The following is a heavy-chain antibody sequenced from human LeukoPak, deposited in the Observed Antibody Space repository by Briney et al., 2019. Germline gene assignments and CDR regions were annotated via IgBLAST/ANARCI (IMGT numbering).Heavy chain of an antibody. J-gene: IGHJ5*02. V-gene: IGHV1-8*01. CDR2: MNPNSGNT. D-gene: IGHD3-9*01. CDR1: GYTFTSYD. Sequence: GASVKVSCKASGYTFTSYDINWVRQATGQGLEWMGWMNPNSGNTGYAQKFQGRGTMTRNTSISTDYMELSSLRSEDTAVYYCASDIGSLYWFDPWGQGTLVTVSS. CDR3: ASDIGSLYWFDP.